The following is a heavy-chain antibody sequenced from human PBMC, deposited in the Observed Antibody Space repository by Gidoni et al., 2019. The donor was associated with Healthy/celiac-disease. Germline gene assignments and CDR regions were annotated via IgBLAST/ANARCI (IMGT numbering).Heavy chain of an antibody. CDR1: GFTFSSYE. Sequence: EVQLVESGGGLVQPGGSLRLSCAASGFTFSSYEMNWVRQAPGKGLEWVSYISSSGSTIYYADSVKGRFTISRDNAKNSLYLQMNSLRAEDTAVYYCARGEIAAASGYYYGMDVWGQGTTVTVSS. D-gene: IGHD6-13*01. J-gene: IGHJ6*02. CDR3: ARGEIAAASGYYYGMDV. CDR2: ISSSGSTI. V-gene: IGHV3-48*03.